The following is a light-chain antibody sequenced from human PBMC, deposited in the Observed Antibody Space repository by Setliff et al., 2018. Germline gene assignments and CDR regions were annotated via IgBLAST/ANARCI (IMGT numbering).Light chain of an antibody. J-gene: IGLJ1*01. V-gene: IGLV2-14*01. CDR3: AAWDDSLNGEV. CDR1: SSDVGAYDY. CDR2: DVS. Sequence: QSVLTQPASVSGSPGQSIAISCTGTSSDVGAYDYVSWYQQHPDRAPKLMIYDVSKRPSGVSNRFSGSKSGNTASLAISGLQSEDEADYYCAAWDDSLNGEVFGTGTKATVL.